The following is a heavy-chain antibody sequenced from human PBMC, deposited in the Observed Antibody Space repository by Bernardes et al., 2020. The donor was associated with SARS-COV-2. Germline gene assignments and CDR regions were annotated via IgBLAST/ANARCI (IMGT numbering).Heavy chain of an antibody. CDR3: ARERIVVVPALPDAGGYYYGMDV. Sequence: GGSLRLSCAASGFTFSSYEMNWVRQAPGKGLEWVSYISSSGSTIYYADSVKGRFTISRDNAKNSLYLQMNSLRAEDTAVYYCARERIVVVPALPDAGGYYYGMDVWGQGTTVTVSS. CDR1: GFTFSSYE. CDR2: ISSSGSTI. V-gene: IGHV3-48*03. D-gene: IGHD2-2*01. J-gene: IGHJ6*02.